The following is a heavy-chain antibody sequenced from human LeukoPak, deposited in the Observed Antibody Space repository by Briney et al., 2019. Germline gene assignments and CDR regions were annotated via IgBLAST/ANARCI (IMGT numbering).Heavy chain of an antibody. CDR2: IYYSGST. D-gene: IGHD3-10*01. V-gene: IGHV4-30-4*01. CDR3: ARGVRRRGYGNWFDP. Sequence: SETLSLTCTVSGGSISSGDYYWSWIRQPPGKGLEWIGYIYYSGSTYYNPSLKSRVTISVDTSKNQFSLKLSSVTAADTPVYYCARGVRRRGYGNWFDPWGQGTLVTVSS. J-gene: IGHJ5*02. CDR1: GGSISSGDYY.